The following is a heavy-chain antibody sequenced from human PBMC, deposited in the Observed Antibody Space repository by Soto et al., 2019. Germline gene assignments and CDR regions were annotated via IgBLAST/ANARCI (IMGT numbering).Heavy chain of an antibody. Sequence: SETLSLTCARSAGTIRTGRYVGIWIRQPPGKGLEWIGYIYHSGSTYYNPSLKSRVTISVDRSKNQFSLKLSSVTAADTAVYYCAAGGGLPRYYWGQGTLVTVS. D-gene: IGHD5-12*01. CDR1: AGTIRTGRYV. J-gene: IGHJ4*02. V-gene: IGHV4-30-2*01. CDR3: AAGGGLPRYY. CDR2: IYHSGST.